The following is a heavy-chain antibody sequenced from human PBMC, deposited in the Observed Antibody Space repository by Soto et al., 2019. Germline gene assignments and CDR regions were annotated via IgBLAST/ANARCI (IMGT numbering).Heavy chain of an antibody. CDR3: ARDLPDYYGMDV. Sequence: GGSLRLSCAASGFIVSNNYMSWVRQAPGKGLEWVSVIYSGGRTFYAVSVKGRFTISGDNSKITLYLQMISLRAKDTAVYYCARDLPDYYGMDVWGQGTTVTVSS. CDR1: GFIVSNNY. CDR2: IYSGGRT. J-gene: IGHJ6*02. V-gene: IGHV3-53*01.